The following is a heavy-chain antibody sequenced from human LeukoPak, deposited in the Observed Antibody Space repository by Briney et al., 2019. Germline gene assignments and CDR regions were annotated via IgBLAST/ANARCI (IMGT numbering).Heavy chain of an antibody. Sequence: GGSLRLSCAASGFTFSGSAMYWVRQASGKGLEWVGRIRSKANSYATAYAASVKGRFTISRDDLKNTAYLQMNSLKTEDTAVYYCRATDSDASDIWGQGTMVTVSS. CDR2: IRSKANSYAT. J-gene: IGHJ3*02. CDR3: RATDSDASDI. CDR1: GFTFSGSA. D-gene: IGHD3-3*01. V-gene: IGHV3-73*01.